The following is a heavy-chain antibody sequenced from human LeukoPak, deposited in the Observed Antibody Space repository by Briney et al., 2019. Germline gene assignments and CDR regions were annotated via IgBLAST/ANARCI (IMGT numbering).Heavy chain of an antibody. Sequence: ASVKVSCKASGYTFTSYYMHWVRQAPGQGLEWMGIINPSGGSTSYAQKFQGRVTMTRDTSTSTVYMELSRLRSDDTAVYYCARDEWPGYCTNGVCYSDAFDIWGQGTMVTVSS. CDR1: GYTFTSYY. J-gene: IGHJ3*02. CDR3: ARDEWPGYCTNGVCYSDAFDI. D-gene: IGHD2-8*01. CDR2: INPSGGST. V-gene: IGHV1-46*01.